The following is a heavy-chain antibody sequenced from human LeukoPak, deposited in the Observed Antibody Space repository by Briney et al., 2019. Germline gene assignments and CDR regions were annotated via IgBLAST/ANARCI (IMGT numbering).Heavy chain of an antibody. V-gene: IGHV3-20*04. J-gene: IGHJ4*02. CDR3: ARVNGYSKGDFDY. Sequence: GGSLRLSCVASGFTFDDYAMTWVRQAPGKGLDGVSGISWNGASTTYGDSVKGRFTISRDNAKNSLYLQMNSLRAEDTAFYYCARVNGYSKGDFDYWGQGTLVVVSS. CDR1: GFTFDDYA. CDR2: ISWNGAST. D-gene: IGHD4-11*01.